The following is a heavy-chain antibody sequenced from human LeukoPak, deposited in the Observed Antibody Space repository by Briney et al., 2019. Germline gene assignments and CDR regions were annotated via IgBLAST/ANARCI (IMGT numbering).Heavy chain of an antibody. CDR2: LWYDGSNE. V-gene: IGHV3-33*06. Sequence: GGSLRLSCVASGFSFRGYGMHWVRQAPGKGLEWLSLLWYDGSNEYYADSVKGRFTISRDNSKNTLYLQMNGLRAEDTAVYYCAKDMTTGPLSVYHYMDAWGKGTTVTVSS. CDR3: AKDMTTGPLSVYHYMDA. CDR1: GFSFRGYG. J-gene: IGHJ6*03. D-gene: IGHD4-17*01.